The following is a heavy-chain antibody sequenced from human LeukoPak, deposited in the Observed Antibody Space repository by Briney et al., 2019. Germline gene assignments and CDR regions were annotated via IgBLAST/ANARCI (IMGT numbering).Heavy chain of an antibody. CDR3: ASGYCSGTSCYPRQFDY. CDR1: GYTFTSYY. Sequence: ASVKVSCKASGYTFTSYYMHWVRQAPGQGLEWMGVINPSGGSTSYAQKFQGRVTMTRDTSTSTVYMELSSLRSEDTAVYYCASGYCSGTSCYPRQFDYWGQGTLVTVSS. J-gene: IGHJ4*02. V-gene: IGHV1-46*03. CDR2: INPSGGST. D-gene: IGHD2-2*01.